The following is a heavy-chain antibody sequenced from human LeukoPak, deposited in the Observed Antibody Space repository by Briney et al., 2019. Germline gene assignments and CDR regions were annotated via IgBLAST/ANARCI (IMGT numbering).Heavy chain of an antibody. Sequence: PGGSLRLSCAASGFTFSSYAMSWVRQAPGKGLEWVSTISGSGGSTYYADSVKGRFTISRDNSKNTLYLQMNSLRAEDTAVYYRANINIVVVPAAIPSRAFDIWGQGTMVTVSS. CDR2: ISGSGGST. CDR3: ANINIVVVPAAIPSRAFDI. CDR1: GFTFSSYA. D-gene: IGHD2-2*02. V-gene: IGHV3-23*01. J-gene: IGHJ3*02.